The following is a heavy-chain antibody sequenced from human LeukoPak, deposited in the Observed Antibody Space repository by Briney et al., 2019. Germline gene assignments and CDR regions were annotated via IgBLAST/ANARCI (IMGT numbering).Heavy chain of an antibody. D-gene: IGHD1-1*01. CDR3: TTDAGTTGKDDY. V-gene: IGHV3-23*01. CDR2: ISGSGGST. J-gene: IGHJ4*02. Sequence: GGSLRLSCAASGFTFSSYAMSWVRQAPEKGLEWVSTISGSGGSTYYADSVKGRFTISRDNSKNTLYLQMSSLRAEDTAVYYCTTDAGTTGKDDYWGQGTLVTVSS. CDR1: GFTFSSYA.